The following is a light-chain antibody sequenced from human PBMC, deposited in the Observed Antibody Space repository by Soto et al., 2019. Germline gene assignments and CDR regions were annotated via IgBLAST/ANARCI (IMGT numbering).Light chain of an antibody. Sequence: DIQMTQSPSTLSASVGDRVTITCRASQSTSSWLAWYQQKPGKAPKLLIYEATSLERGVPSRFSGSGSGTEFTLTISSLQPDDFATYYCQQYNSYSPTFGGGTKVEIK. CDR1: QSTSSW. V-gene: IGKV1-5*01. CDR3: QQYNSYSPT. J-gene: IGKJ4*01. CDR2: EAT.